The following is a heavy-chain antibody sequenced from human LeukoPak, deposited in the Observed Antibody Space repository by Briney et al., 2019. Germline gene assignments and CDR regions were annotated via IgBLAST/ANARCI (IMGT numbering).Heavy chain of an antibody. CDR3: ARVGDHYHWYLDV. D-gene: IGHD3-10*01. CDR2: LYSGSST. J-gene: IGHJ2*01. CDR1: GFSVSTKY. Sequence: GGSLTVSCEGSGFSVSTKYMNWVRQAPGKGLGWVSILYSGSSTYYTDSVKGRFTVSRDDSKSTLYLHMNSLGVEDTAVYYCARVGDHYHWYLDVWGRATLVTVSS. V-gene: IGHV3-53*01.